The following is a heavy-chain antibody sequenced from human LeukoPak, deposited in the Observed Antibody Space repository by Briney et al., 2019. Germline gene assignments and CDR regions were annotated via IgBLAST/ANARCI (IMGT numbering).Heavy chain of an antibody. CDR2: IYNGGGT. J-gene: IGHJ4*02. V-gene: IGHV4-39*01. Sequence: SETLSLTCTVSGGSISTSNYYWGWIRQAPGKGLEWIGSIYNGGGTHYNPSLKSRVTISIDTSKNQFSLRLSSVTAADTAIYYCARRAGTGDRDYFDSWGQGTLVTVSS. D-gene: IGHD3/OR15-3a*01. CDR3: ARRAGTGDRDYFDS. CDR1: GGSISTSNYY.